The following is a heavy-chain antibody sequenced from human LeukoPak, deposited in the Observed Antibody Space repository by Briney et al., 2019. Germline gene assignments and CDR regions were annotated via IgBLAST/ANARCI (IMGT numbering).Heavy chain of an antibody. J-gene: IGHJ4*02. V-gene: IGHV4-4*02. CDR3: ARAGRLGELSLSPLDY. Sequence: SGTLSLTCAVSGGSISSNNWWGWVRQPPGKGLEWIGYIYYSGSTNYNPSLKSRVTISVDTSKNQFSLKLSSVTAADTAVYYCARAGRLGELSLSPLDYWGQGTLVTVSS. D-gene: IGHD3-16*02. CDR1: GGSISSNNW. CDR2: IYYSGST.